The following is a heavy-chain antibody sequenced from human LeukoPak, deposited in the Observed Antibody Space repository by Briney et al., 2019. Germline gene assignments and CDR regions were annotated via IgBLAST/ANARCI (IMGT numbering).Heavy chain of an antibody. Sequence: ASVKVSCKASGYTFTSYDINWVRQATGQGLEWMGWMNPNSGNTGYAQKFQGRVTMTRNTSLSTAYMELTSLKSEDTAVYYCARSLGTYWGKDFLNWFDPWGQGTLVTVSS. CDR2: MNPNSGNT. CDR3: ARSLGTYWGKDFLNWFDP. J-gene: IGHJ5*02. D-gene: IGHD3-16*01. CDR1: GYTFTSYD. V-gene: IGHV1-8*01.